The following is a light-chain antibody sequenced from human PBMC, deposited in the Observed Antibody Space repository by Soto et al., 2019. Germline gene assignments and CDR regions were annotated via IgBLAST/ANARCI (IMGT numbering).Light chain of an antibody. CDR2: GAS. V-gene: IGKV3-15*01. J-gene: IGKJ1*01. CDR1: QSVSSN. CDR3: QRYNNWPPWT. Sequence: EIVMTQSPATLSVSPGQRATLSCRASQSVSSNLAWYQQKPGQAPRLLIYGASTRATAIPARFSGSGSGTEFTLTINSLQSEDFAVYYCQRYNNWPPWTFGQGTKVDIK.